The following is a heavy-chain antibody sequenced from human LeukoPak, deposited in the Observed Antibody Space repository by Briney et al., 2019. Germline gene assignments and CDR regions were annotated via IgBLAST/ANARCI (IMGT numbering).Heavy chain of an antibody. CDR3: ARRGYGSGSYFLDY. CDR2: IYHSGST. CDR1: GYSISSGYY. V-gene: IGHV4-38-2*01. D-gene: IGHD3-10*01. J-gene: IGHJ4*02. Sequence: SETLSLTCAVSGYSISSGYYWGWIRQPPGKGREWIGSIYHSGSTYYNPSLKSRVTISVDTSKNQFSLKLSSVTAADTAVYYCARRGYGSGSYFLDYWGQGTLVTVSS.